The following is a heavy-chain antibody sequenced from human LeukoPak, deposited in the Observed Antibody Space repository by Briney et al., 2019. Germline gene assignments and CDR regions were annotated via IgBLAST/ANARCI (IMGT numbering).Heavy chain of an antibody. CDR1: GFIFSDYY. D-gene: IGHD5-24*01. Sequence: PGGSLRLSCAASGFIFSDYYMTWIRQAPGEGLEWVSSISSSDDTIYYTDSVKGRFTISRDNAKNSLYLQMKSLRAEDTAVYYCARGFYTYDQWGQGTLVTVSS. CDR2: ISSSDDTI. CDR3: ARGFYTYDQ. J-gene: IGHJ5*02. V-gene: IGHV3-11*04.